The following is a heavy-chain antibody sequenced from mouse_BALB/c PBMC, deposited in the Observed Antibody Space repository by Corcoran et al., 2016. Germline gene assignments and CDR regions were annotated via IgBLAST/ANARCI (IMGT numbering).Heavy chain of an antibody. Sequence: QIQLVQSGPELKKPGETVKISCKDSGYTFTNYGMNWVKQSPGKGLKWMGWINTYTGEPTYADDFKGRFAFSFETSASTAYLQINNLKNEDMATYFCARAPLAYYAMDYWGQGTSVTVSS. CDR1: GYTFTNYG. V-gene: IGHV9-1*02. CDR3: ARAPLAYYAMDY. J-gene: IGHJ4*01. CDR2: INTYTGEP.